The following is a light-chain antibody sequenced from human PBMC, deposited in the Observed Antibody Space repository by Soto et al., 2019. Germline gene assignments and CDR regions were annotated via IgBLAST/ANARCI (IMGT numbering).Light chain of an antibody. Sequence: DIVMTQSPLSLPVTPGEPASISCRSSQSLLHSNTYNFLNWYLQRPGQSPQLLIYLGSDRASGVPDRFSGSGSGTDFTLKISRVEAEDVGVYYGMQDLGTPYTFGQGTRLEIK. CDR3: MQDLGTPYT. V-gene: IGKV2-28*01. CDR1: QSLLHSNTYNF. CDR2: LGS. J-gene: IGKJ2*01.